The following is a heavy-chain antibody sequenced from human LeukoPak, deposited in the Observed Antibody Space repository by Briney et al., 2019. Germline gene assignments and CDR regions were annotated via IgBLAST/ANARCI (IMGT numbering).Heavy chain of an antibody. CDR1: GYTFTGYY. J-gene: IGHJ5*02. D-gene: IGHD5-18*01. V-gene: IGHV1-2*02. CDR2: INPNSGGT. Sequence: GASVKVSRKASGYTFTGYYMHWVRQAPGQGLEWMGWINPNSGGTNYAQKFQGRVTMTRDTSISTAYMELSRLRSDDTAVYYCARVGRYSYGYLNWFDPWGQGTLVTVSS. CDR3: ARVGRYSYGYLNWFDP.